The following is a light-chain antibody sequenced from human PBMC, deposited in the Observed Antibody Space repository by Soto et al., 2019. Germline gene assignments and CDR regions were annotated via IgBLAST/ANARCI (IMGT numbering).Light chain of an antibody. V-gene: IGKV3-20*01. CDR2: AAS. J-gene: IGKJ1*01. Sequence: EIVLTQSPGTLSLSPGERATLSCRASQSVGSNYLAWYQQKPGQAPRLLIFAASSRFAGIPDRFSGSGSGSDVTLTISRLEPEDFAVYYCHQYGTSPWTFGQGTKVEIK. CDR3: HQYGTSPWT. CDR1: QSVGSNY.